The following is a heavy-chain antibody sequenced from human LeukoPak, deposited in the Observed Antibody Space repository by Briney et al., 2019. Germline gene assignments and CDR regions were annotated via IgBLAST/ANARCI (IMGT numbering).Heavy chain of an antibody. CDR2: ISAYNGNT. Sequence: ASVKVSCKASGYTFTSYGISWVRQAPGQGLEWMGWISAYNGNTNYAQKLQGRVTMTTDTSTSTAYMELRSLRSDDTAVYYCARERTGPYSSSWYGAFDIWGQGTMVTVSS. J-gene: IGHJ3*02. CDR3: ARERTGPYSSSWYGAFDI. CDR1: GYTFTSYG. D-gene: IGHD6-13*01. V-gene: IGHV1-18*01.